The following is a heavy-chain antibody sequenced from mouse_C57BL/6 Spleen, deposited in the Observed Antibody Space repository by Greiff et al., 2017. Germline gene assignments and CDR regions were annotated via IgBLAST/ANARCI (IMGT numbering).Heavy chain of an antibody. Sequence: VQLQQPGAELVKPGASVKMSCKASGYTFTSYWITWVKQRPGQGLEWIGDIYPGSGSTNYNEKFKSKATLTVDTSSSTAYMQRCSLTSEDSAVYYCARSGYYFDYWGQGTTLTVSS. CDR3: ARSGYYFDY. CDR1: GYTFTSYW. J-gene: IGHJ2*01. V-gene: IGHV1-55*01. CDR2: IYPGSGST. D-gene: IGHD4-1*01.